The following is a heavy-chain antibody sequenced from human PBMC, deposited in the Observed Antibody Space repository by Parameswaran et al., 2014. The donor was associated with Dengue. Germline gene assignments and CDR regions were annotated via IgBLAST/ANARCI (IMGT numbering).Heavy chain of an antibody. J-gene: IGHJ6*02. Sequence: WVRQAPGQGLEWMGRFIPVVNVARYSQQFQGRVTITADKSTSTAYMELSSLRSEDTAMYYCARGLDMPGKPSLALDVWGHGTTVTVSS. V-gene: IGHV1-69*04. CDR3: ARGLDMPGKPSLALDV. CDR2: FIPVVNVA. D-gene: IGHD1-26*01.